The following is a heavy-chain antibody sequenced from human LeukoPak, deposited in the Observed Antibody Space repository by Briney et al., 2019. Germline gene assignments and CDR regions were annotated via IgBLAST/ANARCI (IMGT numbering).Heavy chain of an antibody. CDR3: ARTYYDFWSGYYTVYYFDY. Sequence: PSETLSLTCTVSGGSISSSSYYWGWIRQPPGKGLEWIGSIYYSGSTYYHPSLKSRVTISVDTSKNQFSLKLSSVTAADTAVYYCARTYYDFWSGYYTVYYFDYWGQGTLVTVSS. CDR1: GGSISSSSYY. D-gene: IGHD3-3*01. J-gene: IGHJ4*02. CDR2: IYYSGST. V-gene: IGHV4-39*01.